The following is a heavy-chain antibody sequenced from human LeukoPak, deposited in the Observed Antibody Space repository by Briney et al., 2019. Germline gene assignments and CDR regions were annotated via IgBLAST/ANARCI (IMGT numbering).Heavy chain of an antibody. Sequence: PGGSLRLSCAASGFTFSSHGMNWVRQAPGKGLEWVSGIRGDGVTTYYADSVKGRFTISRDNSKNTLYLQMNSLRAEDTAVYYCASANCGGDCSLRYWGQGTLVTVSS. J-gene: IGHJ4*02. CDR2: IRGDGVTT. CDR1: GFTFSSHG. CDR3: ASANCGGDCSLRY. V-gene: IGHV3-23*01. D-gene: IGHD2-21*02.